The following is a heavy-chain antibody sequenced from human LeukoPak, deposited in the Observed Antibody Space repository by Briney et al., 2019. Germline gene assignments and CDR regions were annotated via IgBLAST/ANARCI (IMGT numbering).Heavy chain of an antibody. Sequence: GESLKIPCKGSGYTFTNYWIGWVRQKPGLGVEWMGVIRPRDSDSRNSPPFLGQVTISADASVTAAYLQWSNLKASDTAMYYCARALSGYDWDRDFGGRGTGVSVS. CDR1: GYTFTNYW. J-gene: IGHJ4*02. CDR2: IRPRDSDS. V-gene: IGHV5-51*01. CDR3: ARALSGYDWDRDF. D-gene: IGHD5-12*01.